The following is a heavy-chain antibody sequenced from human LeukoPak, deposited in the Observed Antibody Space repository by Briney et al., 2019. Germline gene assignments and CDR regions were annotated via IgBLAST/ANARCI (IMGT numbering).Heavy chain of an antibody. J-gene: IGHJ4*01. CDR2: INTNGDNT. CDR1: GFTFSSYS. CDR3: AGGGRMGDY. V-gene: IGHV3-64*01. D-gene: IGHD2-8*01. Sequence: GGSLRLSCAASGFTFSSYSMQWVRQAPGKGLEFVSTINTNGDNTYYANSVRGRFTISRDNSQNTLYLQMGSLTAEDMAVYYCAGGGRMGDYWGQGILVTVSS.